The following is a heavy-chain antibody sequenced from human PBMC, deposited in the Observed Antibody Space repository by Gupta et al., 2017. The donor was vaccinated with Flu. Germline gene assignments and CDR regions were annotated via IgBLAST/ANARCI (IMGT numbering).Heavy chain of an antibody. V-gene: IGHV3-30*18. D-gene: IGHD6-13*01. J-gene: IGHJ4*02. CDR3: AKAQAAAGTGEVDY. CDR2: ISYDGSNK. CDR1: GFTFSSYG. Sequence: QVQLVESGGGVVQPGRSLRLSCAASGFTFSSYGMHWVRQAPGKGLEWVAVISYDGSNKYYADSVKGRFTISRDNSKNTLYLQMNSLRAEDTAVYYCAKAQAAAGTGEVDYWGQGTLVTVSS.